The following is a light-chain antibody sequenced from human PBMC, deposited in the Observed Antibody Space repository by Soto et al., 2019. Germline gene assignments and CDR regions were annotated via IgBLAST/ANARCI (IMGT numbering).Light chain of an antibody. CDR1: QSVNSNS. CDR2: AAY. J-gene: IGKJ4*01. V-gene: IGKV3-20*01. Sequence: EIVLTQSPGTLSLSPGERATLSCGASQSVNSNSLAWYQQKPGQAPRLLFYAAYNRATGVPERFSGSGSGTDFPLTISRLEPEDFAVYHCQQYGSSPLTCGGGTKVEIK. CDR3: QQYGSSPLT.